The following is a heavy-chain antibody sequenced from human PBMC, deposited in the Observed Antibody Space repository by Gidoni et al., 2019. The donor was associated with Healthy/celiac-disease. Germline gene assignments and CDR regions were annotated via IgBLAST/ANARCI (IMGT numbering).Heavy chain of an antibody. CDR3: ARESDYYYDSSGYYPSYFDY. J-gene: IGHJ4*02. Sequence: QVQLVEPGGGVVQPGRALRLSCAASGFSCMSSALHWVRQAPGKGLEWVAVISYDGSNKYYADSVKGRFTISRDNSTNTLSMQMNSLRAEDTAVYYCARESDYYYDSSGYYPSYFDYWGQGTLVTVSS. V-gene: IGHV3-30-3*01. CDR1: GFSCMSSA. CDR2: ISYDGSNK. D-gene: IGHD3-22*01.